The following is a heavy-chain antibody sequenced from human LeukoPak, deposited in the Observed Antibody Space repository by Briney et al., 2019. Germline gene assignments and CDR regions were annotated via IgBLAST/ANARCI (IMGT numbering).Heavy chain of an antibody. CDR2: INPNSGGT. Sequence: ASVKVSCKASGYTFTGYYMHWVRQAPGQGLEWMGWINPNSGGTNYAQKFQGRVTMTRDTSISTAYMELSRLRSDDTAVYYCARDWVVVVPAAILEAVYYMDVWGKGTTVTVSS. CDR3: ARDWVVVVPAAILEAVYYMDV. CDR1: GYTFTGYY. J-gene: IGHJ6*03. V-gene: IGHV1-2*02. D-gene: IGHD2-2*02.